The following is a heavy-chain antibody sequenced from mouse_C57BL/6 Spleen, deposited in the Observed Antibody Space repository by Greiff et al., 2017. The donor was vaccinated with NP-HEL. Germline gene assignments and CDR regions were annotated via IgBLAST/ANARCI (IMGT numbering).Heavy chain of an antibody. Sequence: EVQLQESGPELVKPGASVKMSCKASGYTFTDYNMHWVKQSHGKSLEWIGYINPNNGGTSYNQKFKGKATLTVNKSSSTAYMELRSLTSEDSAVYYCARGHSSGYAPVDYWGQGTSVTVSS. CDR1: GYTFTDYN. CDR3: ARGHSSGYAPVDY. V-gene: IGHV1-22*01. D-gene: IGHD3-1*01. CDR2: INPNNGGT. J-gene: IGHJ4*01.